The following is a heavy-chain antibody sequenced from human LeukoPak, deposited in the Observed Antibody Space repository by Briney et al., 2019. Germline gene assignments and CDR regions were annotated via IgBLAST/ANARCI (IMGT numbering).Heavy chain of an antibody. Sequence: GASVKVSCKASGYTFTSYAMNWVRQAPGQGFEWMGIINPSGGSTSYAQKFQGRVTMTRDTSTSTVYMELSSLRSEDTAVYYCARDEGGVGATGAYAYYYYYMDVWGKGTTVTVSS. CDR3: ARDEGGVGATGAYAYYYYYMDV. CDR2: INPSGGST. D-gene: IGHD1-26*01. CDR1: GYTFTSYA. J-gene: IGHJ6*03. V-gene: IGHV1-46*01.